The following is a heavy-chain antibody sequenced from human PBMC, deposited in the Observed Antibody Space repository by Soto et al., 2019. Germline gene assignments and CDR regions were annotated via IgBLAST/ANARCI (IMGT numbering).Heavy chain of an antibody. V-gene: IGHV3-11*01. CDR2: ISSSGSTI. D-gene: IGHD2-15*01. Sequence: ESGGGLVKPGGSLRLSCAASGFTFSDYYMSWIRQAPGKGLEWVSYISSSGSTIYYADSVKGRFTISRDNAKNSLYLQMNSLRAEDTAVYYCARDLVVVVAATRDYYYGMDVWGQGTTVTVSS. CDR1: GFTFSDYY. CDR3: ARDLVVVVAATRDYYYGMDV. J-gene: IGHJ6*02.